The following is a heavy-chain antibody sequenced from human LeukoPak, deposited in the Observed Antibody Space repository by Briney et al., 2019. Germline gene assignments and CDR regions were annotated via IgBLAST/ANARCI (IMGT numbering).Heavy chain of an antibody. Sequence: PSETLSLTCTVSGGSISSYYWSWIRQPPGKGLEWIGYIYYSGSTNYNPSLKSRVTISVDTSENQFSLKLSSVTAADTAVYYCARHLVGAEAFDIWGQGTMVTVSS. CDR1: GGSISSYY. CDR2: IYYSGST. D-gene: IGHD1-26*01. V-gene: IGHV4-59*08. CDR3: ARHLVGAEAFDI. J-gene: IGHJ3*02.